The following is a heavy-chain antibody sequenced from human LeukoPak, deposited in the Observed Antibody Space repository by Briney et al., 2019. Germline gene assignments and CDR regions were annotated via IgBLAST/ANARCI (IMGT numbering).Heavy chain of an antibody. CDR3: ARGSTNTFYDILTGSQVDV. V-gene: IGHV3-74*01. CDR2: INSDGSST. CDR1: GFTFGSYW. D-gene: IGHD3-9*01. J-gene: IGHJ6*04. Sequence: PGGSLRLSCAASGFTFGSYWMHWVRQAPGKGLVWVSRINSDGSSTSYADSVKGRFTISRDNAKNTLYLQMNSLSAEDTAVYYCARGSTNTFYDILTGSQVDVWGKGTTVTISS.